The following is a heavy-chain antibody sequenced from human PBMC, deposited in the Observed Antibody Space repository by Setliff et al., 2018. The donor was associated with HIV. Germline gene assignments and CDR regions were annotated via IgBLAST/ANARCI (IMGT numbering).Heavy chain of an antibody. V-gene: IGHV1-69*05. CDR3: ATEPGYYYDSSGYRYGMDV. CDR1: GGTFSSYA. D-gene: IGHD3-22*01. Sequence: SVKVSCKASGGTFSSYAISWVRQAPGQGLEWMGGIIPIFGTANYAQKFQGRVTITTDESTSTAYMELSSLRSEDTAVYYCATEPGYYYDSSGYRYGMDVWGQGTTVTAP. J-gene: IGHJ6*02. CDR2: IIPIFGTA.